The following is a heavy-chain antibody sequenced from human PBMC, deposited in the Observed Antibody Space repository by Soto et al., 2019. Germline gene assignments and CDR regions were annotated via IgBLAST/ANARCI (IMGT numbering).Heavy chain of an antibody. Sequence: QVQLVESGGGVVQPGKSLTLSCEASGFNFNTYGMHWVRQAPGKGLEWVAVIWYDGSSQSYVDSVKGRFTISRDNSKHTVSLQMNSLRAEDTAFYYCARDKFPRTSPGYYLDYWGQGTLVTVSS. V-gene: IGHV3-33*01. CDR1: GFNFNTYG. D-gene: IGHD3-9*01. J-gene: IGHJ4*02. CDR3: ARDKFPRTSPGYYLDY. CDR2: IWYDGSSQ.